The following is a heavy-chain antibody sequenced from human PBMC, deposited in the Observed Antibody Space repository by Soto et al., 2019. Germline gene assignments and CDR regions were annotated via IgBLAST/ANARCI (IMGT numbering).Heavy chain of an antibody. D-gene: IGHD3-3*01. V-gene: IGHV5-51*01. J-gene: IGHJ4*02. Sequence: GESLKISCKGSGYNFAGYWIAWVRQMPGKGLELMGIIYPSDSDTRYRPSFQGQVTISADKSISSAYLQWSSLRASDTAMYYCERGGVSTRTFDYWGQGTPVTVSS. CDR1: GYNFAGYW. CDR2: IYPSDSDT. CDR3: ERGGVSTRTFDY.